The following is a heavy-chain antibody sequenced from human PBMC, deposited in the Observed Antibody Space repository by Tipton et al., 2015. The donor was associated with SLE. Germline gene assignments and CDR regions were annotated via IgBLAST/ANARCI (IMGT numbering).Heavy chain of an antibody. D-gene: IGHD1-1*01. Sequence: QLVQSGAEVKKPGASVKVSCKASGYTFTTYGITWVRQAPGQGLEWMGWISTHAGSTKYSQQLQGRVTMTTDTSTSTAYMELRSLRSDDTAVYYCARDKSESDHDFFYYMDVWGKGTTVTVSS. CDR2: ISTHAGST. CDR3: ARDKSESDHDFFYYMDV. CDR1: GYTFTTYG. V-gene: IGHV1-18*01. J-gene: IGHJ6*03.